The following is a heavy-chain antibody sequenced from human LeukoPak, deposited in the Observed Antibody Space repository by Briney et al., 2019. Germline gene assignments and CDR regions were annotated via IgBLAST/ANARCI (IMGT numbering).Heavy chain of an antibody. V-gene: IGHV1-69*13. D-gene: IGHD3/OR15-3a*01. CDR3: ASTDRASAYDLSYYYYGLDF. CDR2: IIPIFGTA. CDR1: GGTFSSYA. J-gene: IGHJ6*02. Sequence: ASVKVSCKASGGTFSSYAISCVRQAPGQGLEWMGGIIPIFGTANYAQKFQGRVTITADESTSTAYMELSSLRSEDTAVYYCASTDRASAYDLSYYYYGLDFWGQGTTVTVSS.